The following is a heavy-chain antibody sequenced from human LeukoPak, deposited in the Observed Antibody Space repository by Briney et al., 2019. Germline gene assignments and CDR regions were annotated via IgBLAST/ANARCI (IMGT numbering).Heavy chain of an antibody. D-gene: IGHD2-15*01. Sequence: GESLKISCQGSGSSFTTYWIGWVRQLPGKGLEWMGIIFPGDSDTRYSPSFQGHVTLSADKSINTAYLQWSSLKASDTAIYYCARQVEEYCNAGSCYLHAIDLWGQGTMVTVSS. CDR3: ARQVEEYCNAGSCYLHAIDL. CDR2: IFPGDSDT. J-gene: IGHJ3*01. CDR1: GSSFTTYW. V-gene: IGHV5-51*01.